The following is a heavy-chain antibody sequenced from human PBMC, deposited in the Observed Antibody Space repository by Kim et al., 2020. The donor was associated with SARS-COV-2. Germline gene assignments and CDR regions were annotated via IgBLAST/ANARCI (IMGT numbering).Heavy chain of an antibody. D-gene: IGHD2-21*02. CDR1: GFTFSSYG. V-gene: IGHV3-33*05. J-gene: IGHJ6*02. Sequence: GGSPRLSCAASGFTFSSYGMHWVRQAPGKGLEWVAVISYDGSNKYYADSVKGRFTISRDNSKNTLYLQMNSLRAEDTAVYYCARDHGDYYYYYGMDVWGQGTTVTVSS. CDR2: ISYDGSNK. CDR3: ARDHGDYYYYYGMDV.